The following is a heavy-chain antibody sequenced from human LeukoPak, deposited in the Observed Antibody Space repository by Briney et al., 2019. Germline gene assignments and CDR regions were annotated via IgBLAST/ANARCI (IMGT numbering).Heavy chain of an antibody. V-gene: IGHV3-21*04. CDR3: ARHTRRNWFDP. Sequence: GGSLRLSCAASGFTFSYYSMNWVRQAPGKGLEWVSSISAGPSIIYYADSVKGRFTISRDNAKNSLYLQMNSLRADDTAVYYCARHTRRNWFDPWGPGTLVTVSS. CDR2: ISAGPSII. J-gene: IGHJ5*02. CDR1: GFTFSYYS.